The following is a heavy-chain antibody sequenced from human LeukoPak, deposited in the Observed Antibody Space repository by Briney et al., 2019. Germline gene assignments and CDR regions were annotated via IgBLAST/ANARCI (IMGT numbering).Heavy chain of an antibody. CDR1: GYSFTSYW. J-gene: IGHJ6*03. D-gene: IGHD6-6*01. V-gene: IGHV5-51*01. Sequence: GESLKISCKGSGYSFTSYWIGWVRQMPGKGLEWMGIIYPGDSDTRYSPSFQGQVTISADKSISAAYLQWSSLKASDTAMYYCARHPRPGYSSSSFWRVDYYCYMDVWGKGTTVTVSS. CDR3: ARHPRPGYSSSSFWRVDYYCYMDV. CDR2: IYPGDSDT.